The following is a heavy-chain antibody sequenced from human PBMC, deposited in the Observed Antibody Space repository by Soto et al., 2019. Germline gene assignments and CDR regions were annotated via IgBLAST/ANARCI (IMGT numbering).Heavy chain of an antibody. CDR3: AKSAHDHYFDWLAPYY. V-gene: IGHV3-30*18. Sequence: QVQLVESGGGVVQPGRSLRLSCAVSGFSVSACAMHWVRQAPGKGLESVAVISHDGNSKDYADSVKGRFTISRDNSENTLYLQMNRLRREDTAVYYCAKSAHDHYFDWLAPYYWGQGIVVTVSS. D-gene: IGHD3-9*01. CDR2: ISHDGNSK. J-gene: IGHJ4*02. CDR1: GFSVSACA.